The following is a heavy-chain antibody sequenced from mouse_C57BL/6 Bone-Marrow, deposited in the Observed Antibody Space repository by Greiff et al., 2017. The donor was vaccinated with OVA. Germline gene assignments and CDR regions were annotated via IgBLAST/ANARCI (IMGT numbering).Heavy chain of an antibody. D-gene: IGHD1-1*01. J-gene: IGHJ4*01. CDR1: GYTFTSYW. V-gene: IGHV1-5*01. CDR2: IYPGNSDT. Sequence: EVKLQESGTVLARPGASVKMSCKTSGYTFTSYWMHWVKQRPGQGLEWIGAIYPGNSDTSYNQKFKGKAKLTAVTSASTAYMELSSLTNEDSAVYYCTRGFITTVVAPLDAMDYWGQGTSVTVSS. CDR3: TRGFITTVVAPLDAMDY.